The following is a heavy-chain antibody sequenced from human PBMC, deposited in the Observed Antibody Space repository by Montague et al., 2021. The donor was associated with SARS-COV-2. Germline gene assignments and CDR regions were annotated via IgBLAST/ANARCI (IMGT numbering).Heavy chain of an antibody. J-gene: IGHJ6*01. V-gene: IGHV4-34*01. CDR1: GGSFSGYY. CDR3: ARGRGLAVLFDFYYYGMDV. D-gene: IGHD3-3*02. CDR2: NNYSGST. Sequence: SETLSFTCAVYGGSFSGYYWTWIRQPPGKGLEWIGENNYSGSTNYNPSLKSRVTMSVDMSKNQFSLKLRSVTAADTAVYYCARGRGLAVLFDFYYYGMDVWGQGTTVTVSS.